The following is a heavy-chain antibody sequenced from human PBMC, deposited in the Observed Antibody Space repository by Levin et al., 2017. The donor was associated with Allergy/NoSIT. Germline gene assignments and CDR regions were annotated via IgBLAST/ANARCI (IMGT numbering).Heavy chain of an antibody. J-gene: IGHJ5*02. V-gene: IGHV1-69*13. CDR3: SSIAARGRFDP. CDR2: IIPIFGTA. Sequence: GASVKVSCKASGGTFSSYAISWVRQAPGQGLEWMGGIIPIFGTANYAQKFQGRVTITADESTSTAYMELSSLRSEDTAVYYCSSIAARGRFDPWGQGTLVTVSS. CDR1: GGTFSSYA. D-gene: IGHD6-6*01.